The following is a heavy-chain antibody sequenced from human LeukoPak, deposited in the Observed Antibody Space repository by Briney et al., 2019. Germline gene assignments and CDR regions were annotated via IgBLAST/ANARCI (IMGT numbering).Heavy chain of an antibody. CDR1: GFTFSSYW. J-gene: IGHJ4*02. Sequence: GGSLRLSCAASGFTFSSYWMSWVRQAPGKGLEWVANIKQDGSEKYYVDSVKGRFTISRDNAKNSLYLQMNSLRAEDTAVYYCARDEWLRPSSRAFDYWGQGTLVTVSS. CDR3: ARDEWLRPSSRAFDY. D-gene: IGHD5-12*01. V-gene: IGHV3-7*01. CDR2: IKQDGSEK.